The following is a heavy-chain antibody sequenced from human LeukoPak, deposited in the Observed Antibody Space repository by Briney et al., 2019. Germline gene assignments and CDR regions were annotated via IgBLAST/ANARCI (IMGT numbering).Heavy chain of an antibody. V-gene: IGHV3-21*01. CDR1: GFTFSSYS. D-gene: IGHD5-12*01. J-gene: IGHJ4*02. Sequence: GGSLRLSCAASGFTFSSYSMNWVRQAPGKGLEWVSSISSSSSYIYYADSVKGQFTISRDNAKNSLYLQMNSLRAEDTAVYYCARAARYSGYEYPSDYWGQGTLVTVSS. CDR3: ARAARYSGYEYPSDY. CDR2: ISSSSSYI.